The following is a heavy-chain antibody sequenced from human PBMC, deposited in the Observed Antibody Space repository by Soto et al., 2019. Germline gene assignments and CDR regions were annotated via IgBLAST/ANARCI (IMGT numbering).Heavy chain of an antibody. J-gene: IGHJ2*01. CDR2: INLSGGST. D-gene: IGHD5-12*01. Sequence: SVKVSCKASGYTFTSYYMHWVRQAPGQGLEWMGIINLSGGSTSYAQKFQGRVTMTRDTSTSTVYMELSSLRSEDTAVYYCARGLSAGYSGYDNPYWYFDLWGRGTLVTVSS. CDR1: GYTFTSYY. V-gene: IGHV1-46*01. CDR3: ARGLSAGYSGYDNPYWYFDL.